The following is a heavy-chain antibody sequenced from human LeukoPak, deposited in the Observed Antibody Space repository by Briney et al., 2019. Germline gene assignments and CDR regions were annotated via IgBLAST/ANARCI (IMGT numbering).Heavy chain of an antibody. V-gene: IGHV4-59*01. CDR1: GFTFSSYS. CDR3: ARGPGAPYYDILTGYYRDGYYCMDV. D-gene: IGHD3-9*01. Sequence: GALRLSCAASGFTFSSYSMNWVRQAPGKGLEWIGYIYYSGSTNYNPSLKSRVTISVDTSKNQFSLKLSSVTAADTAVYYCARGPGAPYYDILTGYYRDGYYCMDVWGKGTTVTISS. CDR2: IYYSGST. J-gene: IGHJ6*03.